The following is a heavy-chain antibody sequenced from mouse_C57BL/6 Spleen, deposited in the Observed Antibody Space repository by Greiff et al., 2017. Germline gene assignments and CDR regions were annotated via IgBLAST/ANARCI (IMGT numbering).Heavy chain of an antibody. CDR3: ARDLTGTLFAY. V-gene: IGHV3-6*01. J-gene: IGHJ3*01. CDR2: ISYDGSN. CDR1: GYSITSGYY. D-gene: IGHD4-1*01. Sequence: ESGPGLVKPSQSLSLTCSVTGYSITSGYYWNWIRQFPGNKLEWMGYISYDGSNNYNPSLKNRISITRDTSKNQFFLKLNSVTTEDTATYYCARDLTGTLFAYWGQGTLVTVSA.